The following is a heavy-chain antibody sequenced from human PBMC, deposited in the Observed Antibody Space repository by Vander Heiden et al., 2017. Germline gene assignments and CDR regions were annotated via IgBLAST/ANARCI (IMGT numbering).Heavy chain of an antibody. Sequence: EVQVVESGGGLVQPGGSLSLSCAASGFTFRDHWMGWVRQAPGKGLEWVADIKRDGSEENYADSVKGRFIISRDNPKNSLSLQMNSLRAEDTAVYYCARGPNYGDRTDYFDPWGQGTLVTVSS. D-gene: IGHD4-17*01. CDR1: GFTFRDHW. CDR3: ARGPNYGDRTDYFDP. J-gene: IGHJ5*02. CDR2: IKRDGSEE. V-gene: IGHV3-7*01.